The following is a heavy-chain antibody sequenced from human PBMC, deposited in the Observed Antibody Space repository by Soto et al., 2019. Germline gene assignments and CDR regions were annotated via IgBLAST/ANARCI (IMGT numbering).Heavy chain of an antibody. CDR3: AKRAAGTSFDY. Sequence: EVQLLESGGGLVQPGGSWRLSCAPPGLTFSSYALSWFGQAPGKGLEWVSVISGSGDSTYYADSVKGRFTISRDNSKNTLYLQMNSLRAEDTAVYYCAKRAAGTSFDYWGQGTLVTVSS. V-gene: IGHV3-23*01. D-gene: IGHD6-13*01. CDR2: ISGSGDST. CDR1: GLTFSSYA. J-gene: IGHJ4*02.